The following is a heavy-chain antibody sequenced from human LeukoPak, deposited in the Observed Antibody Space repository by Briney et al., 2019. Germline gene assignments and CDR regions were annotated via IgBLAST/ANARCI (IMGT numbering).Heavy chain of an antibody. CDR1: GFTFSSYA. V-gene: IGHV3-30-3*01. CDR2: ISYDGSSK. Sequence: GGSLRLSCAASGFTFSSYAMHWVRQAPGKGLAWVAVISYDGSSKIYADSVEGRFIISRDNSKNTLYLQMNSLTVEDTAVNYCARGKEGRYSYIDSWGQGTLVTVST. J-gene: IGHJ5*01. CDR3: ARGKEGRYSYIDS. D-gene: IGHD3-16*01.